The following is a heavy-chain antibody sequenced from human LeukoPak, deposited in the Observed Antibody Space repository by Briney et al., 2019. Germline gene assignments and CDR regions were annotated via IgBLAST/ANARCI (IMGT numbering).Heavy chain of an antibody. J-gene: IGHJ4*02. Sequence: SETLSLTXTVSGGSISSSSYYWGWIRQPPGKGLEWIGSIYYSGSTYYNPSLKSRVTISVDTSRNQSSLKLSSVTAADTAVYYCARLEAYSNYEGYFDYWGQGTLVTVSS. CDR3: ARLEAYSNYEGYFDY. CDR1: GGSISSSSYY. V-gene: IGHV4-39*01. CDR2: IYYSGST. D-gene: IGHD4-11*01.